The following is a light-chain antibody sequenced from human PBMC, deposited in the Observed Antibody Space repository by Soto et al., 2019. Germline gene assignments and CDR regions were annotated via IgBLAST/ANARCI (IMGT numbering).Light chain of an antibody. CDR1: QGISSY. Sequence: DIRISQSPSTLSATVGDRVTITCRASQGISSYLAWYQQKPGKAPKLLIYAASTLQSGVPSRFSGSGSGTDFTLTISSLQPEDFATYYCQQLNSYPITFGQGTRLEIK. J-gene: IGKJ5*01. V-gene: IGKV1-9*01. CDR2: AAS. CDR3: QQLNSYPIT.